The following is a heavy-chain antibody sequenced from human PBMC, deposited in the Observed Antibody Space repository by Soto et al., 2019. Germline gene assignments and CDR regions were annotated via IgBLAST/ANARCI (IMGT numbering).Heavy chain of an antibody. V-gene: IGHV3-30*18. CDR2: ISYDGSNK. Sequence: QVQLVESGGGVVQPGRSLRLSCAASGFTFSSYGMHWVRQAPGKGLEWVAVISYDGSNKYYADSVKGRFTISRDNSKNTLYMQMNSLRAEDTAVYYCAKAGGYCISTSCPTYYYYGMDVWVHGTTVTVSS. J-gene: IGHJ6*02. CDR3: AKAGGYCISTSCPTYYYYGMDV. CDR1: GFTFSSYG. D-gene: IGHD2-2*01.